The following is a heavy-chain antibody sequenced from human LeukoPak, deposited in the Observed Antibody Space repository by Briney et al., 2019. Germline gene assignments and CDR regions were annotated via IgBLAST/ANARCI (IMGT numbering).Heavy chain of an antibody. CDR2: NRTKADSYEA. D-gene: IGHD1-26*01. J-gene: IGHJ3*01. Sequence: PGGSLRLSCAASGXTFSGSAMHWVRQASGKGLEWVVRNRTKADSYEASYAASVKARFTISRDDLNNRAYLQMNSLRTEDTAVYYCSRSLGATASGSDGFDVWGQGTMVTVSS. V-gene: IGHV3-73*01. CDR1: GXTFSGSA. CDR3: SRSLGATASGSDGFDV.